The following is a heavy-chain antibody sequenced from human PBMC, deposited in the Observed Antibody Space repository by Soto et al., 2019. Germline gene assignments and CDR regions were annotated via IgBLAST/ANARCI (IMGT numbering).Heavy chain of an antibody. Sequence: EVQLLESGGGLVQPGGSLNVSCAASGFTCGSCTMSWVRQAPGKGLEWVSGISGSGGSTSYADSVKGRFTISKDNSKNTLYLQMNSLRAEDTAVYYCTIGTYSSGWLYWGQGTLVTVSS. D-gene: IGHD6-25*01. J-gene: IGHJ4*02. CDR3: TIGTYSSGWLY. CDR1: GFTCGSCT. CDR2: ISGSGGST. V-gene: IGHV3-23*01.